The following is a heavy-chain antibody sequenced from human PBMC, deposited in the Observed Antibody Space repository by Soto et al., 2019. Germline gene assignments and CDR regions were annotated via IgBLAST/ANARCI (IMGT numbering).Heavy chain of an antibody. CDR3: ASSPAYGSSWYGIPPDLSHGMDV. J-gene: IGHJ6*02. D-gene: IGHD6-13*01. CDR1: GYTFTSYY. Sequence: ASVKVSCKASGYTFTSYYIHWVRQAPGQGLEWMGIINPRGGITTYAQKFQGRLTMTGDTSTSTVYMELSSLTSEDTAMYHCASSPAYGSSWYGIPPDLSHGMDVWGQGXTVTVYS. V-gene: IGHV1-46*01. CDR2: INPRGGIT.